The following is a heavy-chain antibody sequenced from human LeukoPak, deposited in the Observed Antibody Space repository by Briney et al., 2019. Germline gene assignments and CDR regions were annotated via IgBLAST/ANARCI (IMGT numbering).Heavy chain of an antibody. J-gene: IGHJ5*02. CDR1: GFSFNTFA. D-gene: IGHD2-15*01. CDR2: IWNDGTKQ. Sequence: GGSLRLSCATSGFSFNTFAMHWVRQAPGKGLERVALIWNDGTKQYYADSVKGRFTISRDNSKNILSLQMTSLRVEDTAMYYCARDFCSGSACSIFDPWGQGTLVTVSS. CDR3: ARDFCSGSACSIFDP. V-gene: IGHV3-33*01.